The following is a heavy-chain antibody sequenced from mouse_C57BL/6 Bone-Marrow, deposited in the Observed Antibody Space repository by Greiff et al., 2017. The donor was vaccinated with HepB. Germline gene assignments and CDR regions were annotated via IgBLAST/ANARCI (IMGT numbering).Heavy chain of an antibody. J-gene: IGHJ4*01. Sequence: EVQVVESGPSLVRPSQTLSLTCTVTGFSINSDCYWIWIRQFPGNKLEYIGYTFYSGITYYNPSLESRTYITRDTSKNQFSLKLSSVTTEDTATYYCARGGAYYSNLFMDYWGQGTSVTVSS. D-gene: IGHD2-5*01. CDR3: ARGGAYYSNLFMDY. CDR2: TFYSGIT. V-gene: IGHV3-3*01. CDR1: GFSINSDCY.